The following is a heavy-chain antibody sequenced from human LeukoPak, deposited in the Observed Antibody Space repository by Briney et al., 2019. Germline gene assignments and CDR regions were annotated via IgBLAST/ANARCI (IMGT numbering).Heavy chain of an antibody. CDR1: GGSISRSGYY. Sequence: SETLSLTCTVSGGSISRSGYYWSWIRQAPGKGLEWIGEINHSGSTNYNPSLKSRVTISVDTSKNQFSLKLSSVTAADTAVYYCARDTDSGYGLGAFDIWGQGTMVTVSS. CDR2: INHSGST. V-gene: IGHV4-39*07. D-gene: IGHD5-12*01. J-gene: IGHJ3*02. CDR3: ARDTDSGYGLGAFDI.